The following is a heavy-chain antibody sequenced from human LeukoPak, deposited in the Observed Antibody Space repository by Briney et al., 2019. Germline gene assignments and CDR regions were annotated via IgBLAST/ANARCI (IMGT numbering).Heavy chain of an antibody. J-gene: IGHJ3*02. CDR1: GGSFSGYY. CDR3: ARSGRGFWSGYAARAFDI. D-gene: IGHD3-3*01. V-gene: IGHV4-34*01. CDR2: INHSGST. Sequence: SETLSLTCAVYGGSFSGYYWSWIRQPPGKGLEWIGEINHSGSTNYNPSLKSRVTISVDTSKNQFSLKLSSVTAADTAVYYCARSGRGFWSGYAARAFDIWGQGTMVTVSS.